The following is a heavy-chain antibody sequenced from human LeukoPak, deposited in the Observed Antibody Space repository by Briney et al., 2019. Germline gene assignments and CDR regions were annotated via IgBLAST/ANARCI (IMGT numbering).Heavy chain of an antibody. CDR1: GFTFGDYA. CDR3: TRWTTVTTFEY. D-gene: IGHD4-17*01. Sequence: RTGGSLRLSCTASGFTFGDYAMSWVRQAPGKGLEWVGSFTGRTYGGTTEYAASVRGRFTISIDDSKSIAYLQMNSLTTEDTAAYYCTRWTTVTTFEYWGQGTQVAVSS. V-gene: IGHV3-49*04. J-gene: IGHJ4*02. CDR2: FTGRTYGGTT.